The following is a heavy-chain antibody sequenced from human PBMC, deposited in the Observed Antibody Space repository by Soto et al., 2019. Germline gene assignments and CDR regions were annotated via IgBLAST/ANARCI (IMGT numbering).Heavy chain of an antibody. CDR3: AHRLRDGYIGH. D-gene: IGHD5-18*01. CDR2: IFWDDDK. CDR1: GFSLSTRGGG. J-gene: IGHJ4*01. V-gene: IGHV2-5*02. Sequence: QLTLKESGPTLVKPTQTLTLACTFSGFSLSTRGGGVGCIRKPTGKALELLALIFWDDDKRYSPALKTRLTITRDTSKNQVVLTMTNMDPVDTATYYCAHRLRDGYIGHWGNGTLVIVSS.